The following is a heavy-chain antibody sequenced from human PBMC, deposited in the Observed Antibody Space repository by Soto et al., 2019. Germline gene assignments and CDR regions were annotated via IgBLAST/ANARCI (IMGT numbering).Heavy chain of an antibody. V-gene: IGHV4-30-4*01. CDR2: IYYSGST. D-gene: IGHD3-22*01. J-gene: IGHJ5*02. CDR3: ARGFAYYYDSSGYS. Sequence: ASETLSLTCTVSGGSISSGDYYWSWIRQPPGKGLEWIGYIYYSGSTYYNPSLKSRVTISVDTSKNQFSLKLSSVTAADTAVYYCARGFAYYYDSSGYSWGQGTLVTVSS. CDR1: GGSISSGDYY.